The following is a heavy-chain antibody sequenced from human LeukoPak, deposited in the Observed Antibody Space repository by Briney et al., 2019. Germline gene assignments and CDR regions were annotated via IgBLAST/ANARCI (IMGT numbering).Heavy chain of an antibody. CDR2: IKQDGSEK. J-gene: IGHJ4*02. CDR1: GFTFSSYW. D-gene: IGHD3-10*01. V-gene: IGHV3-7*04. CDR3: ARALEGMVRGVTFNDY. Sequence: PGGSLRLSCAASGFTFSSYWMSWVRQAPGKGLEWVANIKQDGSEKYYVDSVKGRFTISRDNAKNSLYLQMNSLRAEDTSVYYCARALEGMVRGVTFNDYWGQGTLVTVSS.